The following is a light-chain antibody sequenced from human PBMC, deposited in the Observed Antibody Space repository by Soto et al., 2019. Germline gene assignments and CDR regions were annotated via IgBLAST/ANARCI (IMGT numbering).Light chain of an antibody. CDR3: LQHNSYPWT. CDR1: QGISTY. Sequence: DIQMAPSPSTLSASVGSRVPVTFRASQGISTYLAWFQQKPGKVPKRLIYAASSLQSGVPSRFSGSGSGAEFTLTISSLQPEDFATYYCLQHNSYPWTFGQGTKVDIK. J-gene: IGKJ1*01. V-gene: IGKV1-17*03. CDR2: AAS.